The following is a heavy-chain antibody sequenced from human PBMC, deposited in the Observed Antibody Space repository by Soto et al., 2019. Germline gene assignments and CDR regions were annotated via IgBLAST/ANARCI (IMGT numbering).Heavy chain of an antibody. Sequence: QITLKESGPTLVKPTQTLTLTCTFSGFSLSTSGVGVGWIRQPPGKALEWLALIYWDDDKRYSPSLKSRLTITKDTSKNQVVLTMTNMDPVDTATYYCAHRRTGYCSSTSCYRWFDPWGQGTLVTVSS. J-gene: IGHJ5*02. V-gene: IGHV2-5*02. D-gene: IGHD2-2*01. CDR2: IYWDDDK. CDR1: GFSLSTSGVG. CDR3: AHRRTGYCSSTSCYRWFDP.